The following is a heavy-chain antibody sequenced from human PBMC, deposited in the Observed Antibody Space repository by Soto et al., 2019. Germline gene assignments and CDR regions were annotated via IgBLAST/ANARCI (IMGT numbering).Heavy chain of an antibody. Sequence: SSETLSLTCTVSGGSISSSSYYWGWIRQPPGKGLEWIGSIYYGGSTYYNTSLRSRVTISVDTSKNQFSLKLSSVTAADTAVYYCARGYDFWSGYFSYYYGMDVWGQGTTVTVSS. D-gene: IGHD3-3*01. CDR1: GGSISSSSYY. V-gene: IGHV4-39*01. CDR2: IYYGGST. CDR3: ARGYDFWSGYFSYYYGMDV. J-gene: IGHJ6*02.